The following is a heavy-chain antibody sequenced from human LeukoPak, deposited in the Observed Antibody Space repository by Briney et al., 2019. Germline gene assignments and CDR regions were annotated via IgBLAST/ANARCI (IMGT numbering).Heavy chain of an antibody. CDR3: ARSPHSGNYYGYFDY. V-gene: IGHV1-3*01. CDR2: INAGHANT. J-gene: IGHJ4*02. CDR1: GYTFTNYA. D-gene: IGHD1-26*01. Sequence: GASVKVSCKASGYTFTNYAMNWVRQAPGQTLEWMGWINAGHANTKYSEKLQGRITITRDTSASTAYMELNSLTSEDMAVYYCARSPHSGNYYGYFDYWGQGTLVTVSS.